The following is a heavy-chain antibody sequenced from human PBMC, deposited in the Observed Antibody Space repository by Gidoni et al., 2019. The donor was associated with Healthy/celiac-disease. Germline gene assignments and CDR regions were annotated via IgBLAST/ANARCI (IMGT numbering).Heavy chain of an antibody. J-gene: IGHJ3*02. D-gene: IGHD4-17*01. V-gene: IGHV3-21*01. CDR2: ISSSSSYI. CDR3: ARDKDYGDPDAFDI. Sequence: EVQLVESGGGLVKPGGSLRLSCAASGFTFRSYSMNWVRQAPGKGLEWVSSISSSSSYIYYADSVKGRFTISRDNAKNSLYLQMNSLRAEDTAVYYCARDKDYGDPDAFDIWGQGTMVTVSS. CDR1: GFTFRSYS.